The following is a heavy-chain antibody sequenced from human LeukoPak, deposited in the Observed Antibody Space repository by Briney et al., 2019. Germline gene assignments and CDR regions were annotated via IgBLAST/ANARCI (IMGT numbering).Heavy chain of an antibody. D-gene: IGHD6-13*01. CDR2: INGDGSVA. V-gene: IGHV3-7*01. J-gene: IGHJ4*02. CDR3: ATTADTAAGPY. CDR1: GFSFSTFW. Sequence: GGSLRLSCAASGFSFSTFWMTWVRQAPGNGLEWVANINGDGSVAFYGDSVKGRFTISRDNAKNSLYLQMNSLRDEDTGVYDCATTADTAAGPYWGQGALVTVST.